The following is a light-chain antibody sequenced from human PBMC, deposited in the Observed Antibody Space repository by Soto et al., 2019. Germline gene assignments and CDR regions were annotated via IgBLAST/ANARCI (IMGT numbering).Light chain of an antibody. CDR2: DVS. CDR3: QQSYSTPRT. Sequence: DLQMTQYPSTVSAYVVDRVPITCPASQIITTWLAWYQQRPGKAPKLLIYDVSSLQSGVPSRFSGSGSGTDFTLTISSLQPEDFATYYCQQSYSTPRTFGQGTKVDIK. J-gene: IGKJ1*01. CDR1: QIITTW. V-gene: IGKV1-39*01.